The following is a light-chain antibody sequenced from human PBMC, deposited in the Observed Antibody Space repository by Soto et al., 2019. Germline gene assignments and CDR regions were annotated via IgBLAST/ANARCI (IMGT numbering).Light chain of an antibody. CDR3: QQANIFQLT. J-gene: IGKJ4*01. Sequence: DIQMTQSPSSVSASVGDRVTITCRASQAISAWLAWYQQKPGKAPNLLIYATSNLQAGVPSRFSGGGSGTEFTLTISSLQPEDFATYYCQQANIFQLTFGGGTKVEIK. V-gene: IGKV1-12*01. CDR2: ATS. CDR1: QAISAW.